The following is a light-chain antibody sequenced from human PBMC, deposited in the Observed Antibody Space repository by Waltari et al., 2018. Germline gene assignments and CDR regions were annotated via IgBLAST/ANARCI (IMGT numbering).Light chain of an antibody. CDR1: QSVSSN. V-gene: IGKV3D-15*01. Sequence: EIVMTQSPATLSVSPGERATLSCRASQSVSSNLAWYQQKPGQPPRLLIYGASTRATGIPARFSGSGSGTEFTLTISSLQSEDFAVYYCQQYNNWPNTFGQGTKLEIK. J-gene: IGKJ2*01. CDR2: GAS. CDR3: QQYNNWPNT.